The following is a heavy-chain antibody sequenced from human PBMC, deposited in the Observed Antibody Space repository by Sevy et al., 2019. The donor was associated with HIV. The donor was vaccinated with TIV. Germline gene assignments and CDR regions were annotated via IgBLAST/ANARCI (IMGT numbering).Heavy chain of an antibody. CDR3: ARESRCCSNGVCYGYYGLDV. CDR2: ISLSGSTI. V-gene: IGHV3-11*01. Sequence: GGSLRLSCAASGFIFSDYYMSWIRQAPGKGLEWVSYISLSGSTIYYADSVKGRFTISRDNAKNSLYLQMNSLRAEDTAVYFCARESRCCSNGVCYGYYGLDVWGQGTTVTVSS. J-gene: IGHJ6*02. CDR1: GFIFSDYY. D-gene: IGHD2-8*01.